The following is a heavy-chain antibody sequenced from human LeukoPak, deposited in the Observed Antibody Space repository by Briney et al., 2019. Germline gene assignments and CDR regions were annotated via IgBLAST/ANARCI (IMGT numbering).Heavy chain of an antibody. J-gene: IGHJ6*02. CDR3: ARDGSNWSNDYYHGVDV. CDR2: INHSGST. CDR1: GGSFSGYY. D-gene: IGHD4-11*01. V-gene: IGHV4-34*01. Sequence: PSETLSLTCAVYGGSFSGYYWSWIRQPPGKGLEWIGEINHSGSTNYNPSLKSRVTILVDTSKNQFSLKLSSVTAADTAVYYCARDGSNWSNDYYHGVDVWGQGTTVTVSS.